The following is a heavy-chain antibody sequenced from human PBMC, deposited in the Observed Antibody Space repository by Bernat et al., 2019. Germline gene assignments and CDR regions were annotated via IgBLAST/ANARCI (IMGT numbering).Heavy chain of an antibody. V-gene: IGHV1-3*01. J-gene: IGHJ4*02. CDR3: VRSGAVPGSHYFDY. Sequence: QVQLVQSGAEVKKPGASVKVSCKTSGYTFSTYDMHWVRQAPGHRLEWMGWSNAGNGNSKYSQKFQGRVTITRDTSASTAYMELSSLRSDDTAVYYCVRSGAVPGSHYFDYWGQGTLVTVSS. CDR2: SNAGNGNS. D-gene: IGHD6-19*01. CDR1: GYTFSTYD.